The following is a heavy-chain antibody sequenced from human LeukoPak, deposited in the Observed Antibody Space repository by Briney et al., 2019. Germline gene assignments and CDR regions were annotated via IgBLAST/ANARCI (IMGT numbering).Heavy chain of an antibody. Sequence: PGGSLRLSCAASGFTFSSYTMNWVRQAPGEGLEWVSGIRGSGTSTYYADSVKGRFTISRDNSENTLYLQMNSLRSDDTAVYYCAKSGNAWYFFDSWGQGTLVTVSS. V-gene: IGHV3-23*01. D-gene: IGHD6-19*01. CDR2: IRGSGTST. J-gene: IGHJ4*02. CDR3: AKSGNAWYFFDS. CDR1: GFTFSSYT.